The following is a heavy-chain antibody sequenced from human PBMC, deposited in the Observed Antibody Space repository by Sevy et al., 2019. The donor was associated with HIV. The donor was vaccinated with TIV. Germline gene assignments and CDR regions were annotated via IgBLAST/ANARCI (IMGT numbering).Heavy chain of an antibody. CDR2: ISYDGSNK. Sequence: GSLRLSCAASGFTFSSYAMHWVRQAPGKGLEWVAVISYDGSNKYYADSVKGRFTISRDNSKNTLYPQMNSLRAEDTAVYYCARDDRPYSSGWPGVDYWGQGTLVTVSS. J-gene: IGHJ4*02. CDR3: ARDDRPYSSGWPGVDY. CDR1: GFTFSSYA. D-gene: IGHD6-19*01. V-gene: IGHV3-30-3*01.